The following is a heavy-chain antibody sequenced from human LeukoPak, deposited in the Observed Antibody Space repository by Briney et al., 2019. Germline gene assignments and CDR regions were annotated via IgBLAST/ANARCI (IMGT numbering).Heavy chain of an antibody. CDR3: ARTQDSSGWYMVAFDI. CDR1: GYTFTGYY. Sequence: ASVKVSCKASGYTFTGYYMHWVRQAPGQGLEWMGWINPNSGGTNYAQKFQGRVTMTRDTSISSAYMELSRLRSDDTAVYYCARTQDSSGWYMVAFDIWGQGTMVTVSS. CDR2: INPNSGGT. J-gene: IGHJ3*02. V-gene: IGHV1-2*02. D-gene: IGHD6-19*01.